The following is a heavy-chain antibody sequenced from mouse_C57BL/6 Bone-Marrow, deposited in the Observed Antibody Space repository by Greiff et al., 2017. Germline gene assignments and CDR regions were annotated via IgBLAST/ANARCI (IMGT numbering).Heavy chain of an antibody. Sequence: EVQLVESGGDLVKPGGSLKLSCAASGFTFSSYGMSWVRQTPDKRLEWVATISSGGSYTYYPDSVKGRFTLSRDTAKNTLYLQMSSLKSEDTAMYYCARHAPNVSWFAYWGQGTLVTVSA. J-gene: IGHJ3*01. CDR2: ISSGGSYT. CDR1: GFTFSSYG. D-gene: IGHD4-1*01. V-gene: IGHV5-6*01. CDR3: ARHAPNVSWFAY.